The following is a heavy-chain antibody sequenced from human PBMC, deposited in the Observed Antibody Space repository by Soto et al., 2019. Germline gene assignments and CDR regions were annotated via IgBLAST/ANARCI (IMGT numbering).Heavy chain of an antibody. J-gene: IGHJ4*02. CDR3: AREGPQQPIDY. CDR2: ISSSSSYI. CDR1: GFTFSSYS. D-gene: IGHD6-13*01. V-gene: IGHV3-21*01. Sequence: GGSLRLSCAASGFTFSSYSMNWVRQAPGKGLEWVSSISSSSSYIYYVDSVKGRFTISRDNAKNSLYLQMNSLRAEDTAVYYCAREGPQQPIDYWGQGTLVTVSS.